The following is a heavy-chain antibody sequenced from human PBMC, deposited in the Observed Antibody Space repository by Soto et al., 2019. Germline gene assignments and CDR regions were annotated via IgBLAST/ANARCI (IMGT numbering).Heavy chain of an antibody. V-gene: IGHV4-39*01. Sequence: SETLSLTCTVSGGSISSSSYYWGWIRQPPGKGLVWIGSIYYSGSTYYNPSLKSRVTISVDTSKNQFSLKLSSVTAADTAVYYCARLSSGSGSYYRNYYYYMDVWGKGTTVTVSS. D-gene: IGHD3-10*01. CDR1: GGSISSSSYY. CDR3: ARLSSGSGSYYRNYYYYMDV. CDR2: IYYSGST. J-gene: IGHJ6*03.